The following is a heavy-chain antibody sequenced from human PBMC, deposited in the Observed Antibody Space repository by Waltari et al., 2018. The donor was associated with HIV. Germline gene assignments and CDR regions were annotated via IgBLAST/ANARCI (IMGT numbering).Heavy chain of an antibody. CDR1: GYTFISYG. CDR3: ARGHQIAVAAGAY. D-gene: IGHD6-19*01. V-gene: IGHV1-18*01. Sequence: QVQLVQSGAEVKEPGASVKVSCKASGYTFISYGISWVRQAPGQGLEWMGWISTYNGHTNYAQKFQGRVSMTTDTSTSTAYMDLRSLTSDDTAIYYCARGHQIAVAAGAYWGQGTLVTVSS. J-gene: IGHJ4*02. CDR2: ISTYNGHT.